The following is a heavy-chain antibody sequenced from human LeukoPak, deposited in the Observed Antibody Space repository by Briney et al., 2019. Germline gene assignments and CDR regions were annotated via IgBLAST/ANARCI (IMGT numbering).Heavy chain of an antibody. CDR3: TRSGGDAFDI. V-gene: IGHV3-30*03. CDR1: GFTFSNYG. D-gene: IGHD1-26*01. J-gene: IGHJ3*02. Sequence: PGGSLRLSCAASGFTFSNYGMHWVRQAPGKGLEWVTLISYDGSNKYYADSVKGRFTISRDNSKNTLYLQMNSLRVEDTAVYYCTRSGGDAFDIWGQGTMVTVSS. CDR2: ISYDGSNK.